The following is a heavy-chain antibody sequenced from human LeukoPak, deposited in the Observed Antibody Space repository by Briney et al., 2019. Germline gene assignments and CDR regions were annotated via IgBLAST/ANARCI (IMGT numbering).Heavy chain of an antibody. V-gene: IGHV3-23*01. D-gene: IGHD3-10*01. CDR1: GFTFSSYA. Sequence: PGGSLRLSCAASGFTFSSYAMSWVRQAPGKGLEWVSAISGSGGSTYYADSVKGRFTISRDNSKNTLYLQMNSLRAEDTAVYYCAKCETYYYGSGSYHFDYWGQGTLVTVSS. CDR2: ISGSGGST. CDR3: AKCETYYYGSGSYHFDY. J-gene: IGHJ4*02.